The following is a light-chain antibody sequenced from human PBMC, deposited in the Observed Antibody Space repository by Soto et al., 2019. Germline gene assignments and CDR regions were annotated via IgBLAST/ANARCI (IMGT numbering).Light chain of an antibody. CDR3: QHYNSYSEA. J-gene: IGKJ1*01. CDR2: KAS. CDR1: QTISSW. Sequence: DIQMTQSPSTLSGSVGDRVTITCRASQTISSWLAWYQQKPGKAPKLLIYKASTLKSGVPSRFSGSGSGTESTLTISSLQPDDFATYYCQHYNSYSEAVGQGTKVDI. V-gene: IGKV1-5*03.